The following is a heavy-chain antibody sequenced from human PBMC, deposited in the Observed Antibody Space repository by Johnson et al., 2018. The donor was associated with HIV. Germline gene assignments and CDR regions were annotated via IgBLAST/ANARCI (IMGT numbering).Heavy chain of an antibody. CDR3: ARGPIITMIVVPAPGWVHI. CDR2: ISYDGSNK. D-gene: IGHD3-22*01. CDR1: GFSFSNYG. J-gene: IGHJ3*02. V-gene: IGHV3-30*03. Sequence: QMQLVESGGGVVQPGRSQRLSCAASGFSFSNYGMHWVRQAPGKGLEWVAVISYDGSNKYYADSVKGRFTISRDNSKNSLYLQMNSLRAKDTAVYYCARGPIITMIVVPAPGWVHIWGQGTMVTVSS.